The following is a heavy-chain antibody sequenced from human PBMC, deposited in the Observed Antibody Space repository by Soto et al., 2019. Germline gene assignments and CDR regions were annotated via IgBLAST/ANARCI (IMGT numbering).Heavy chain of an antibody. V-gene: IGHV5-51*01. D-gene: IGHD3-3*02. CDR1: GYSFTSYW. CDR2: IYPGDSDT. J-gene: IGHJ5*02. CDR3: AKRATISRFDP. Sequence: GESLKISCKGSGYSFTSYWIAWVRQMPGKGLEWMGIIYPGDSDTRYSLSFQGQVTISADKSISTVYLQWSGLKASDTAMYYWAKRATISRFDPWGQGTLVTVYS.